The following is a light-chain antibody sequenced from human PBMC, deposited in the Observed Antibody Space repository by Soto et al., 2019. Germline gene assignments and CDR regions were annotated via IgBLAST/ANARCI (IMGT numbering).Light chain of an antibody. CDR1: ETISAD. CDR2: AAS. V-gene: IGKV3-15*01. CDR3: QHYHNFPRT. J-gene: IGKJ2*01. Sequence: ISMTQSPPTLSVSPGGRVTLSCEASETISADLAWYHHRPGQAPRLLIYAASTRAPGVPARFSGSWSGTDFTLDIANLQPEDFGLYYCQHYHNFPRTFGQGTKLEIK.